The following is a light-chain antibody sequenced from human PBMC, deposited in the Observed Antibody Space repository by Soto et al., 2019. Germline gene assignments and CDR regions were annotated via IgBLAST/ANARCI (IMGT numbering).Light chain of an antibody. CDR1: QGISTY. V-gene: IGKV1-9*01. J-gene: IGKJ1*01. CDR3: QQLNTYPLT. CDR2: AAY. Sequence: DIQLTQSPAFLSASVGDRVTITCRASQGISTYLAWYQQKPGKAPTLLIYAAYTLQSGVPSRFSGSGSGTEFTLTISSLQPEDCATYYCQQLNTYPLTFGQGTKVEIK.